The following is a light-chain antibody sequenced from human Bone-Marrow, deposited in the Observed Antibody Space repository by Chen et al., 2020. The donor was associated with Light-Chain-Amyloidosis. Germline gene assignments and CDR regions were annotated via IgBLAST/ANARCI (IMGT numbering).Light chain of an antibody. CDR1: KLGDKY. CDR3: QAWDSSTVV. Sequence: SSELTQPPSVSVSSGQTANITCSGDKLGDKYVCWYQQKPGQSPVVVIYQDTKRPSGIPGRFSGSNSGSTATLTISGTQTRDEADYYCQAWDSSTVVFGGGTRLTVL. CDR2: QDT. J-gene: IGLJ2*01. V-gene: IGLV3-1*01.